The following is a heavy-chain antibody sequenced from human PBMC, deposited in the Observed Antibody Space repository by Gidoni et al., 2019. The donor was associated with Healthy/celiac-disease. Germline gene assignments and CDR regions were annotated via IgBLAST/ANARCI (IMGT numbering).Heavy chain of an antibody. V-gene: IGHV3-21*01. CDR3: ARDGDIVVVPADDRAFDI. D-gene: IGHD2-2*01. J-gene: IGHJ3*02. Sequence: EVQLVESGGGLVKPGGSLRLSCAASGFTFRSYSMKWVRQAPGKGLEWFSSSSSSSSYIYYADSVKGRFTISRDNAKNSLYLQMNSLRAEDTAVYYCARDGDIVVVPADDRAFDIWGQGTMVTVSS. CDR2: SSSSSSYI. CDR1: GFTFRSYS.